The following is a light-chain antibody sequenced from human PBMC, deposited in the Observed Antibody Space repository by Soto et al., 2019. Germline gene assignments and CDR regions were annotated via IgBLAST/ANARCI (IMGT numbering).Light chain of an antibody. Sequence: DIVMTQSPLSLPVTPGEPASISCRSSQSLLHTNGYNYLDWYLQKPGQSPQLLIYLGSNRASGVPDRFSGSGSGTDFKLKISRVEAEDVGVYFCMQALQTPRTFGQGTKVEI. V-gene: IGKV2-28*01. CDR1: QSLLHTNGYNY. CDR3: MQALQTPRT. CDR2: LGS. J-gene: IGKJ1*01.